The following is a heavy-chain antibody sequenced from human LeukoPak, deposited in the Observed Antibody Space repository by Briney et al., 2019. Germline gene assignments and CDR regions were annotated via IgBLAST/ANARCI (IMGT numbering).Heavy chain of an antibody. CDR1: GGSISSGDYY. CDR2: IYYSGST. CDR3: ARVAARVRGVLRLSAAHFDY. Sequence: SETLSLTCTVSGGSISSGDYYWSWIRQPPGKGLEWIGYIYYSGSTYYNPSLKSRVTISGDTSKNQFSLKLSSVTAADTAVYYCARVAARVRGVLRLSAAHFDYWAREPWSPSPQ. J-gene: IGHJ4*02. D-gene: IGHD3-10*01. V-gene: IGHV4-30-4*01.